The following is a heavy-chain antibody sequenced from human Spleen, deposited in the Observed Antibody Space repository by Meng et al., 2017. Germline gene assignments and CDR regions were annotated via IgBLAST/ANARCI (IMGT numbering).Heavy chain of an antibody. CDR2: IHTSGST. D-gene: IGHD3-9*01. CDR1: GGSISSDDYY. Sequence: SETLSLTCTISGGSISSDDYYWTWIRQPAGKGLEWIGRIHTSGSTSYNPSLESRVTMSVDTSKNQFSLKLSSVTAADTAVYYCARDNYDVLTGWKAFDYWGQGTLVTVSS. CDR3: ARDNYDVLTGWKAFDY. V-gene: IGHV4-61*02. J-gene: IGHJ4*02.